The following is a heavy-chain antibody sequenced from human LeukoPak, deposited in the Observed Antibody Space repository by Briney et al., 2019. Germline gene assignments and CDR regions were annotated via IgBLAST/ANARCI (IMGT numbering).Heavy chain of an antibody. D-gene: IGHD4-11*01. J-gene: IGHJ4*02. Sequence: ASVKVSCKASGYTFTGYYMHWVRQAPGQGLEWMGCVDPNTGDTNYAQKFQGRVTMTRDTCISTAYLELSRLRSDDTAVYYCARDQDYRNYVAEYWGQRTLVTVFS. CDR2: VDPNTGDT. V-gene: IGHV1-2*02. CDR3: ARDQDYRNYVAEY. CDR1: GYTFTGYY.